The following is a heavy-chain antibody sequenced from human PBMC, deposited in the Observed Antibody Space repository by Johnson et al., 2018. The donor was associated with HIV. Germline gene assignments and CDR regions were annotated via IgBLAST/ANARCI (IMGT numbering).Heavy chain of an antibody. CDR2: SHSDGSRT. CDR3: ARTRLELSSGYPDAFDI. CDR1: GFIFSSSW. D-gene: IGHD3-22*01. J-gene: IGHJ3*02. Sequence: MQLVESGGGLVQPGGSLRLSCAASGFIFSSSWIHWVRHAPGMGLVWASRSHSDGSRTHYAASVKGRFTLSRDNSKNTLYLQMNSLRAEDTAVDYCARTRLELSSGYPDAFDIWGQGTMVTVSS. V-gene: IGHV3-74*02.